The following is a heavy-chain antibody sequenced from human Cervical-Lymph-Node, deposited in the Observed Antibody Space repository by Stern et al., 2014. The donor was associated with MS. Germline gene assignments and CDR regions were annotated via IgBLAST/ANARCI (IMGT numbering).Heavy chain of an antibody. Sequence: MQLVEWGAGLLKPSETLSLTCAVQGGSLSGYYWSWIRQPPGKGLEWIGEINHSGSTTYNLSLESRVTISIDTSKNQFSLNLTSVTAADTAVYYCARAISTSSDHWGQGTLVTVSS. D-gene: IGHD2-2*01. V-gene: IGHV4-34*01. J-gene: IGHJ5*02. CDR3: ARAISTSSDH. CDR1: GGSLSGYY. CDR2: INHSGST.